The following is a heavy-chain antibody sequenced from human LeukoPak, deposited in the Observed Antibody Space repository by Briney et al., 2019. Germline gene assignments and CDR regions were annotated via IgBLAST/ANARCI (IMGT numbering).Heavy chain of an antibody. CDR2: IYYSGNT. J-gene: IGHJ4*02. V-gene: IGHV4-39*01. CDR3: ARHPGRLFDY. Sequence: KPSETLSLTCTVSGGSITTSSYYWGWIRQPPGKGLEWIGIIYYSGNTYYNPSLKSRVSISVDTSKNQFSLKLSSVTAADTAVYYCARHPGRLFDYWGQGTLVTVSS. CDR1: GGSITTSSYY.